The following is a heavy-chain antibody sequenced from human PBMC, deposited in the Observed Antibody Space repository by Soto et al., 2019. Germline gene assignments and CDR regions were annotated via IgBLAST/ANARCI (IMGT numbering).Heavy chain of an antibody. J-gene: IGHJ3*02. CDR1: GGSISSYY. Sequence: QVRLQESGPGLVKPSETLSLTCTVSGGSISSYYWSWIRQPPGKGLEWIGDIYYSGSTNYNPSLKSRVTISVDTSKNQFSLKLSSVTAADTAVYFCARRYGLSAFDIWGQGTMVTVSS. D-gene: IGHD3-10*01. CDR2: IYYSGST. CDR3: ARRYGLSAFDI. V-gene: IGHV4-59*08.